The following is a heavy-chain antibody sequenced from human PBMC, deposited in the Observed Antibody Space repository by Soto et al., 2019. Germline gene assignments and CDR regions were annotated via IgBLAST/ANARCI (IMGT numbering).Heavy chain of an antibody. Sequence: ASVKVSCKASGFTFTSFGISWVRQAPGQGPEWMGWISVYNGDTNYAQNLRDRVSMTTDTSTNTAYMELRSLRSDDTAVYYCARDKVYLHTTRRAYYYGMDVWGQGTTVTVSS. CDR2: ISVYNGDT. CDR1: GFTFTSFG. CDR3: ARDKVYLHTTRRAYYYGMDV. J-gene: IGHJ6*02. D-gene: IGHD6-6*01. V-gene: IGHV1-18*04.